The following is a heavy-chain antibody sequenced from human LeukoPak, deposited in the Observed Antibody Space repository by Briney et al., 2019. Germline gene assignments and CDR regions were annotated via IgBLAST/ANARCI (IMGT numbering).Heavy chain of an antibody. D-gene: IGHD6-13*01. CDR3: ARGGGLALAGTRFDY. CDR2: INSNGGGT. J-gene: IGHJ4*02. Sequence: ASVKVSCKASGYTFSYYYMHWVRQAPGQGLEWMGWINSNGGGTTYAQNFQGRVTMARDTSITTVYMELSSLTSDDTAVYYCARGGGLALAGTRFDYWGRGTLVTVSS. V-gene: IGHV1-2*02. CDR1: GYTFSYYY.